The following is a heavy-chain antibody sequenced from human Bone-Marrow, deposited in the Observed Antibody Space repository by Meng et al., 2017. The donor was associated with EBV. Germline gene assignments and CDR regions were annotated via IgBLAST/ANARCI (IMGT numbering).Heavy chain of an antibody. V-gene: IGHV3-74*01. D-gene: IGHD2-8*02. CDR1: GFTFSNYW. J-gene: IGHJ4*02. CDR2: LNEDGATT. Sequence: ARLVEAGGALVQPGGSLRLSCAASGFTFSNYWMHWVRQAPGKGLMWVSRLNEDGATTTYADSVKGRFTISRDNAKNTLYLHMSSLRADDTAVYYCSRDLVGSDDYWGQGTLVTVSS. CDR3: SRDLVGSDDY.